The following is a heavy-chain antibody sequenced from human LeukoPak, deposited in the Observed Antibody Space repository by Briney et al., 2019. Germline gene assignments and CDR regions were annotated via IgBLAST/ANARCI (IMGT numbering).Heavy chain of an antibody. D-gene: IGHD3-3*01. J-gene: IGHJ6*03. CDR3: AKERGDPNYDFWSGFSTLYYYYYYMDV. CDR1: GFTFSSYG. CDR2: IRYDGSNK. V-gene: IGHV3-30*02. Sequence: GSLRLSCAASGFTFSSYGMHWVRQAPGKGLEWVAFIRYDGSNKYYADSVKGRFTISRDNSKNTLYLQMNSLRAEDTAVYYCAKERGDPNYDFWSGFSTLYYYYYYMDVWGKGTTVTVSS.